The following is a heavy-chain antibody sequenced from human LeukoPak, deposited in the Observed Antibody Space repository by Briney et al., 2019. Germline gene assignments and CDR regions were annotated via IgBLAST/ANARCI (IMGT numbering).Heavy chain of an antibody. Sequence: PGGSLRLSCAASGFTFRNYEMNWVRQAPGKGLEWISYISDDNTIYYADSVKGRFTISRDNAKNLLSLQMNSLTDEDTAVYYCARRFDCWGQGTLVTVSS. V-gene: IGHV3-48*02. CDR1: GFTFRNYE. J-gene: IGHJ4*02. CDR3: ARRFDC. CDR2: ISDDNTI.